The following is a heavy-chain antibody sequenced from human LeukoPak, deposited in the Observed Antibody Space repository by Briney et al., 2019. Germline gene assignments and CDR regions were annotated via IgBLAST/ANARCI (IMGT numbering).Heavy chain of an antibody. Sequence: GGSLRLSCVASGFTFSIYAMSWVGQAPGKGLEWVSGISGSGGSTHYADSVQGRFTVSRDNSKNTLYLQMINLRAEDTAVYYCAKRPGYSSSWFYFDYWGQGTLVTVSS. CDR2: ISGSGGST. J-gene: IGHJ4*02. CDR1: GFTFSIYA. V-gene: IGHV3-23*01. D-gene: IGHD6-13*01. CDR3: AKRPGYSSSWFYFDY.